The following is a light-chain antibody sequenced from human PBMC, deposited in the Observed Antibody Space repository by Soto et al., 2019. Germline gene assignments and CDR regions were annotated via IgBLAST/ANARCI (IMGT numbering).Light chain of an antibody. CDR1: QSVSSN. Sequence: EIVMTQSPATLSVSPGERSTLSCRASQSVSSNLAWYQQKPGQAPRLLIYGTSTRATGIPARFSGSGSETEFTLTISSLQSEDFAVYYCQHYNGWPRTFGQGTMVDVK. CDR2: GTS. J-gene: IGKJ1*01. CDR3: QHYNGWPRT. V-gene: IGKV3-15*01.